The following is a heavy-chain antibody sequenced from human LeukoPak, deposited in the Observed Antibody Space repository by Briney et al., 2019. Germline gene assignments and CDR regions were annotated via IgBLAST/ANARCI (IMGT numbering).Heavy chain of an antibody. V-gene: IGHV4-34*01. J-gene: IGHJ4*02. Sequence: PSETLSLTCAVYGGSFSGYYWSWIRQPPGKGLEWIGEINHSGSTNYNPSLKSRVTISVDTSKNQFSLKLSSVAAVDTAVYYCARGSYGSGSYYKSHDYWGQGTLVTVPS. D-gene: IGHD3-10*01. CDR2: INHSGST. CDR1: GGSFSGYY. CDR3: ARGSYGSGSYYKSHDY.